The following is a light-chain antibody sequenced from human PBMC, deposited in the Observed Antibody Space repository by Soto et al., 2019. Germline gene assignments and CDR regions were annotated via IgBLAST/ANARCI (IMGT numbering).Light chain of an antibody. J-gene: IGKJ4*01. CDR2: LGS. Sequence: DIVMTQSPLSLPVTPGEPASISCRSSQSLLHSNGYNYLDWYMQKPGQSPQLXIYLGSNRASGVPDRFSGSGSGTDFTFTISSLQPEDIATYYCQQYDNLPLTFGGGTKVDIK. CDR1: QSLLHSNGYNY. V-gene: IGKV2-28*01. CDR3: QQYDNLPLT.